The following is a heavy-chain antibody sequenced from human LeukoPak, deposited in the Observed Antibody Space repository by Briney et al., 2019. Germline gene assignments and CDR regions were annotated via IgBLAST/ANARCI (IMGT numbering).Heavy chain of an antibody. CDR1: GYTLTSYG. CDR2: ISAYNGNT. V-gene: IGHV1-18*01. J-gene: IGHJ3*02. CDR3: ARDPHVTMVRGVDHAFDI. D-gene: IGHD3-10*01. Sequence: GASVKVSCKASGYTLTSYGISWVRQAPGQELEWMGWISAYNGNTNYAQKLQGRVTMTTDTSTSTAYMELRSLRSDDTAVYYCARDPHVTMVRGVDHAFDIWGQGTMVTVSS.